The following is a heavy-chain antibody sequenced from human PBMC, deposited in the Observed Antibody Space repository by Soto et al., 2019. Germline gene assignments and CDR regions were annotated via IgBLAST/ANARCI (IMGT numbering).Heavy chain of an antibody. CDR1: GGSISSSSYY. Sequence: SETLSLTCTVSGGSISSSSYYWGWIRQPPGKGLEWIGSIYYSGSTYYDPSLKSRVTISVDTSKNQFSLKLSSVTAADTAVYYCARRVGAAAGTGNWFDPWGQGTLVTVS. V-gene: IGHV4-39*01. D-gene: IGHD6-13*01. CDR3: ARRVGAAAGTGNWFDP. J-gene: IGHJ5*02. CDR2: IYYSGST.